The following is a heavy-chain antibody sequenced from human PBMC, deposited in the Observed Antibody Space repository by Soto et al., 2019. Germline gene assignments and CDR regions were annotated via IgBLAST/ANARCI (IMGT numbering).Heavy chain of an antibody. V-gene: IGHV3-30-3*01. J-gene: IGHJ6*02. CDR1: GFTFSSYA. CDR3: ARALVSGYCSSTSCYYYYYGMDV. Sequence: GSLRLSCAASGFTFSSYAMHWVRQAPGKGLEWVAVISYDGSNKYYADSVKGRFTISRDNSKNTLYLQMNSLRAEDTAVYYCARALVSGYCSSTSCYYYYYGMDVWGQGTTVTVSS. CDR2: ISYDGSNK. D-gene: IGHD2-2*01.